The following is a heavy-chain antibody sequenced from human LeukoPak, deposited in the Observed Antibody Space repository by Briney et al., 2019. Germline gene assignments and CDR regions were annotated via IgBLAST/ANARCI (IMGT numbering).Heavy chain of an antibody. D-gene: IGHD6-25*01. V-gene: IGHV4-59*06. CDR1: GDSISNYY. Sequence: SETLSLTCTVSGDSISNYYWSWIRQPPGKGLEWIGYIYYSGSTYYNPSLKSRVTISVDTSKNQFSLKLSSVTAADTAVYYCASGGGYYYGMDVWGQGTTVTVSS. CDR3: ASGGGYYYGMDV. J-gene: IGHJ6*02. CDR2: IYYSGST.